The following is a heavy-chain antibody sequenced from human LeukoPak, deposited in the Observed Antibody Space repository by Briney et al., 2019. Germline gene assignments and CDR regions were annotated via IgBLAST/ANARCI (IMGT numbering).Heavy chain of an antibody. D-gene: IGHD3-22*01. J-gene: IGHJ3*02. CDR2: IWYDGSNK. CDR1: GFTFSSYG. V-gene: IGHV3-33*01. Sequence: PGGSLRLSCAASGFTFSSYGMHWVRQAPGKGLEWVAVIWYDGSNKYYADSVKGRFTISRDNSKNTLYLQMNSLRAEDTAVYYCAGQDYYDSSGYYYDAFDIWGQGTMVTVSS. CDR3: AGQDYYDSSGYYYDAFDI.